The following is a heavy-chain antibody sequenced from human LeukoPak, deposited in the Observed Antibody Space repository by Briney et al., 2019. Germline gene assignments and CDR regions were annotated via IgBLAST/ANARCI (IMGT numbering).Heavy chain of an antibody. Sequence: GGSLRLSCAASGFTFSDYYMSWIRQAPGKGLEWVSYISSSGSTIYYADSVKGRFTISRDNAKNSLYLQMNSLRAEDTAVYYCARSRSGSYSPTGAFDIWGQGTMVTVSS. CDR3: ARSRSGSYSPTGAFDI. J-gene: IGHJ3*02. CDR1: GFTFSDYY. D-gene: IGHD1-26*01. CDR2: ISSSGSTI. V-gene: IGHV3-11*04.